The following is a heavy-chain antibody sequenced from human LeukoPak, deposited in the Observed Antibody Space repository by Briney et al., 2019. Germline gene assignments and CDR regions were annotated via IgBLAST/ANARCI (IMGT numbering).Heavy chain of an antibody. CDR2: IKQDGSEK. Sequence: PGGSLRLSCAASGFTFSSYWMSWVRQAPGKGLEWVANIKQDGSEKYYVDSVKGRFTISRDNAKNSLYLQMNSLRAEDTAVYYCARDHRYFDWSSYYYYYMDVWGKGTTVTISS. CDR3: ARDHRYFDWSSYYYYYMDV. V-gene: IGHV3-7*01. CDR1: GFTFSSYW. J-gene: IGHJ6*03. D-gene: IGHD3-9*01.